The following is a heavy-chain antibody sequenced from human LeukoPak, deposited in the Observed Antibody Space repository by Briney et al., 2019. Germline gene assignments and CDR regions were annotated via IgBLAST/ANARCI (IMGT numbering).Heavy chain of an antibody. Sequence: GGSLRLSSAASGFTFSSYAMSWVRQAPGKGLERVSAISGSGGSTYYEDAVKGRFTIARDNSKNTLYLQMNSLRAEDTAVYYCAKRIAAAHRVFDPWGQGTLVTVSS. J-gene: IGHJ5*02. V-gene: IGHV3-23*01. CDR3: AKRIAAAHRVFDP. CDR2: ISGSGGST. CDR1: GFTFSSYA. D-gene: IGHD6-13*01.